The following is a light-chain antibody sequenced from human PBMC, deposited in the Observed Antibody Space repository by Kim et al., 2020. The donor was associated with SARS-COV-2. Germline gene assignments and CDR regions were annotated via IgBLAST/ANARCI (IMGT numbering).Light chain of an antibody. CDR2: GIS. CDR1: QSVGRN. J-gene: IGKJ2*03. Sequence: PGERATLSCRATQSVGRNVAWYQQKPGQVPRLLIYGISTRATGTPARFSGSGSGTEFTLTITSLESEDFAVYYCQQYSNWPPYSFGQGTKLEI. CDR3: QQYSNWPPYS. V-gene: IGKV3-15*01.